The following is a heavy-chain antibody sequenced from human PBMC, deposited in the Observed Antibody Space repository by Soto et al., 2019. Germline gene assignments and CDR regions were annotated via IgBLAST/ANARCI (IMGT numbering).Heavy chain of an antibody. CDR2: INHNSGGT. CDR3: AIGKAIDAEIYHGFDP. CDR1: GHTFTGYY. Sequence: QVQPVQSGAEVKKPGASVKISCKASGHTFTGYYIHWVRQSPGQGLEWMGWINHNSGGTDYGKKFQGRVTMTRDTSIRTVYMELTRLRSADTAVYYCAIGKAIDAEIYHGFDPWGQGTLVTVSS. D-gene: IGHD2-2*01. J-gene: IGHJ5*02. V-gene: IGHV1-2*02.